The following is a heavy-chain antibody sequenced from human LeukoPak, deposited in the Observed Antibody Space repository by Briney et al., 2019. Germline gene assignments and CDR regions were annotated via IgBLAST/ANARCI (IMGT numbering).Heavy chain of an antibody. D-gene: IGHD2-2*01. CDR2: ISYHGSNK. Sequence: GRSLRLSCAASGFTFSSYAMHWVRQAPGKGLEWVAVISYHGSNKYYADSVKGRFTISRDNSKNTLYLQMNSLRAEDTAVYYCARDWVVPAASHYYYYYMDVWGKGTTVTVSS. V-gene: IGHV3-30-3*01. CDR3: ARDWVVPAASHYYYYYMDV. CDR1: GFTFSSYA. J-gene: IGHJ6*03.